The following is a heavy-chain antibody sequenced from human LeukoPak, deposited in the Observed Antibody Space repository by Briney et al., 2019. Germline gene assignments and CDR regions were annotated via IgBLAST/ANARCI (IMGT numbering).Heavy chain of an antibody. CDR1: GFTFSRYT. D-gene: IGHD3-3*01. J-gene: IGHJ6*03. V-gene: IGHV3-48*01. CDR3: ARGGISIFGVVIYMDV. Sequence: GGSLRLSCAASGFTFSRYTMNWVRQAPGKGLEWVSFISSSSSTIYYADSVKGRFTISRDNAKNSLYLQMNSLRVEDTALYYCARGGISIFGVVIYMDVWGKGTTVTVSS. CDR2: ISSSSSTI.